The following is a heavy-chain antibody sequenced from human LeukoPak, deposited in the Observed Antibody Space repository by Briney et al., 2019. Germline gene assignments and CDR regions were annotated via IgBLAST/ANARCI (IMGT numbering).Heavy chain of an antibody. D-gene: IGHD3-16*01. CDR1: GFTFSSYS. V-gene: IGHV3-21*01. J-gene: IGHJ4*02. CDR2: ISSSSSYI. CDR3: ARVGGDYFDY. Sequence: GGSLRLSCAASGFTFSSYSMNWVRQAPGKGLEWVSSISSSSSYIYYADSVKGRFTISRDNAKNSLYLQMNSLRAEDMAVYYCARVGGDYFDYWGQGTLVTVSS.